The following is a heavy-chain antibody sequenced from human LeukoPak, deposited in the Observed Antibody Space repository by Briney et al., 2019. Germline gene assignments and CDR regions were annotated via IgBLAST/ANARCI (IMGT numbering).Heavy chain of an antibody. CDR1: GFTFSSYA. D-gene: IGHD3-10*01. CDR3: AKACGSRSYYTRCFDP. CDR2: ISGSGGST. J-gene: IGHJ5*02. Sequence: GRSLRLSCAASGFTFSSYAMSWVRQAPGKGLELVSAISGSGGSTYYADSVKGRSTISRDNSKNTLYLQMNSLRAEDTAVYYCAKACGSRSYYTRCFDPWGQGTLVTVSS. V-gene: IGHV3-23*01.